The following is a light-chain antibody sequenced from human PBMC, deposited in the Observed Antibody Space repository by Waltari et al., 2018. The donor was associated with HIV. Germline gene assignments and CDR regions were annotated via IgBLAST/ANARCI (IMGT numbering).Light chain of an antibody. Sequence: EIVLTQSPATLSLSPGERATLSCRASRSVSSSVAWYQQKPGQAPRLLIYDASNEATGIPARFSGSGSGTDFTLTISSLEPEDFAVYYCQQRSNWSLTFGGGTKVEIK. V-gene: IGKV3-11*01. CDR2: DAS. J-gene: IGKJ4*01. CDR3: QQRSNWSLT. CDR1: RSVSSS.